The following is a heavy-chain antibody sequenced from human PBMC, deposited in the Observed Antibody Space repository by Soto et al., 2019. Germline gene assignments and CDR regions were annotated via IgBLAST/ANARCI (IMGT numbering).Heavy chain of an antibody. D-gene: IGHD3-16*01. V-gene: IGHV1-46*03. CDR3: ARDPRSWNYVGFWDY. CDR2: INPDGGST. Sequence: QVQLVQSGAEVKKPGASMKISCKASGYLFMDYYSHWLRQAPGQGLEWMGVINPDGGSTSYAHRFQGRLSVTEDTATMTVFLDLSSVAVDDASFDFWARDPRSWNYVGFWDYWGQGTLVTVST. CDR1: GYLFMDYY. J-gene: IGHJ4*02.